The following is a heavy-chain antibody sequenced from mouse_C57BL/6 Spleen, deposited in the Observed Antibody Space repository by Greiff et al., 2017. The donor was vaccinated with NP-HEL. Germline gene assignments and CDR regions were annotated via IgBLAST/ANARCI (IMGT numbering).Heavy chain of an antibody. CDR3: ARKKLGLWYFDV. CDR2: ISSGSSTI. V-gene: IGHV5-17*01. CDR1: GFTFSDYG. D-gene: IGHD4-1*01. Sequence: EVQVVESGGGLVKPGGSLKLSCAASGFTFSDYGMHWVRQAPEKGLEWVAYISSGSSTIYYADTVKGRFTISRDNAKNTPFLQMTSLRSEDTARYYCARKKLGLWYFDVWGTGTTVTVSS. J-gene: IGHJ1*03.